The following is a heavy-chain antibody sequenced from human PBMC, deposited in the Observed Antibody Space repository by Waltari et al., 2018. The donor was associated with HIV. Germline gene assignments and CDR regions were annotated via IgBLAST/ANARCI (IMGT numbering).Heavy chain of an antibody. CDR3: ATGVRYYGP. CDR1: NFSVSDKH. V-gene: IGHV3-53*01. Sequence: AESGGRLIQPGGYLGLSCTASNFSVSDKHVTWLRQAPGGSLEWVAVIYPDDTTHYADSVSGRFSISRAKSRTTVLLLMNGLFVDDTATYFCATGVRYYGPWGQGTRVTVSS. D-gene: IGHD3-10*01. J-gene: IGHJ5*02. CDR2: IYPDDTT.